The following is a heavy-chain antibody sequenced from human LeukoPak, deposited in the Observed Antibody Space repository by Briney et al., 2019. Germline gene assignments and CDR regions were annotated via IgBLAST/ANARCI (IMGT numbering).Heavy chain of an antibody. CDR3: AGGPIGFCSSSSCRFDN. Sequence: TSETLSLTCTVSGGSISSYYWSWIRQRPGKGLEWIAYIYYSGRINYNPSLKSRVTISVDTSKNEFSLKVTSVTAADTAVYYCAGGPIGFCSSSSCRFDNWGQGTLVTVSS. CDR1: GGSISSYY. D-gene: IGHD2-2*01. J-gene: IGHJ4*02. V-gene: IGHV4-59*08. CDR2: IYYSGRI.